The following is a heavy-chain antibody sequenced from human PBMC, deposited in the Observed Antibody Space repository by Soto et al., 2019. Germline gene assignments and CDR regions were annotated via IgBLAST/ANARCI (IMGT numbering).Heavy chain of an antibody. V-gene: IGHV3-9*01. CDR3: AKDMKWGGMTTIHYFDS. CDR2: ISWNSETI. Sequence: GGSLRVSCAASGFTVDDYAMHWVRQAPGRGLEWVSGISWNSETIDYADSVKGRFTISRDNAKSSLFLQMNSLRPDDTALYYCAKDMKWGGMTTIHYFDSWGQGTLVPVSS. J-gene: IGHJ4*02. CDR1: GFTVDDYA. D-gene: IGHD4-17*01.